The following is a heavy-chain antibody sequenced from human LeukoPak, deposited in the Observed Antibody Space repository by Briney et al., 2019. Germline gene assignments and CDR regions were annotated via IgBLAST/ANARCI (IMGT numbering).Heavy chain of an antibody. D-gene: IGHD5-18*01. V-gene: IGHV3-30*18. CDR2: ISYGGSNK. J-gene: IGHJ4*02. Sequence: GGSLRLSCAASGFTFSSYGMHWVRQAPGKGLEWVAVISYGGSNKYYADSVKGRFTISRDNSKNTLYLQMNSLRAEDTAVYYCAKDCCVDTAMVPDYWGQGTLATVSS. CDR1: GFTFSSYG. CDR3: AKDCCVDTAMVPDY.